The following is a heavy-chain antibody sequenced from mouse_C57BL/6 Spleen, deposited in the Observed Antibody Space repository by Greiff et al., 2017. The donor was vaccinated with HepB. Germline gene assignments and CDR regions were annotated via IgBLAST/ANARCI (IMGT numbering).Heavy chain of an antibody. CDR1: GYTFTDYN. J-gene: IGHJ1*03. CDR2: INPNNGGT. CDR3: ARRGNWYFDV. Sequence: LVKPGASVKIPCKASGYTFTDYNMDWVKQSHGKSLEWIGDINPNNGGTIYNQKFKGKATLTVDKSSSTAYMELRSLTSEDTAVYYCARRGNWYFDVWGTGTTVTVSS. V-gene: IGHV1-18*01.